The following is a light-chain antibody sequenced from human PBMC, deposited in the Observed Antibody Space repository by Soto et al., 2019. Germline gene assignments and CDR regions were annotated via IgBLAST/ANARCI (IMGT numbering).Light chain of an antibody. CDR2: EVS. V-gene: IGLV2-8*01. J-gene: IGLJ1*01. CDR3: SSYADNNNYV. Sequence: QSALTQPPSASGSPGQSVTMSCSGTSSDVGTYNHVSWYQQHPGKAPKLMIYEVSRRPSGVPDRFSGSKSGNTASLTVSGLQAEDEADYYCSSYADNNNYVFGTGTKLTVL. CDR1: SSDVGTYNH.